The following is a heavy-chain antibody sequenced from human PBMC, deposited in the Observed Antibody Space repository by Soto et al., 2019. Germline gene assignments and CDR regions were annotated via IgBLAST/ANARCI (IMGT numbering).Heavy chain of an antibody. CDR3: ARSKRQLRIRGYYYYGMDV. CDR2: IYYSGST. V-gene: IGHV4-31*03. CDR1: GGSISSGGYY. J-gene: IGHJ6*02. D-gene: IGHD2-2*01. Sequence: SETLSLTCTVSGGSISSGGYYWSWIRQHPGKGLEWIGYIYYSGSTYYNPSLKSRVTISVDTSKNQFSLKLSSVTAADTAVYYCARSKRQLRIRGYYYYGMDVWGQGTTVTVSS.